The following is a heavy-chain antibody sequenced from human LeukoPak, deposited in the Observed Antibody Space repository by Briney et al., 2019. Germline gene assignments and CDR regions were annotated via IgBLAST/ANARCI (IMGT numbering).Heavy chain of an antibody. CDR3: AREGYSSSNNWFDP. J-gene: IGHJ5*02. CDR2: ISYDGSNK. CDR1: GFTFSSYG. V-gene: IGHV3-30*03. Sequence: PGGSLRLSCAASGFTFSSYGMHWVRQAPGKGLEWVAVISYDGSNKYYADSVKGRFTISRDNAKNSLYLQMNSLRSEDTAVYYCAREGYSSSNNWFDPWGQGTLVTVSS. D-gene: IGHD6-13*01.